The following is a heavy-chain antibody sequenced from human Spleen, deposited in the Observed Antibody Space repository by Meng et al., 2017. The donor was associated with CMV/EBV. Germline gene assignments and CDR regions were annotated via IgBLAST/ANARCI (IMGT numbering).Heavy chain of an antibody. CDR1: GFTFSSYA. CDR2: ISYDGSNK. Sequence: GGSLRLSCAASGFTFSSYAMHWVRQAPGKGLEWVAVISYDGSNKYYADSVKGRFTISRDNSKNTLYLQMNSLRAEDTAVYYCASEPRSSGYAASFGDYWGQGTLVTVSS. V-gene: IGHV3-30*04. D-gene: IGHD5-12*01. CDR3: ASEPRSSGYAASFGDY. J-gene: IGHJ4*02.